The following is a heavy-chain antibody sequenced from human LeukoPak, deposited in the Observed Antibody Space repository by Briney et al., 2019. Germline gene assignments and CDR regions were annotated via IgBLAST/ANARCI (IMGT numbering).Heavy chain of an antibody. J-gene: IGHJ6*03. CDR1: GFTFSSYR. V-gene: IGHV3-48*01. D-gene: IGHD3-10*01. Sequence: GGSLRLSCAASGFTFSSYRMNWVRQAPGKGLEWVSYISSSSSTIYYADSVKGRFTISRDNSKNTLHLQMNSLRTEDTAVYYCARVLSGRGSLYSYYYYMDVWGKGTTVTISS. CDR2: ISSSSSTI. CDR3: ARVLSGRGSLYSYYYYMDV.